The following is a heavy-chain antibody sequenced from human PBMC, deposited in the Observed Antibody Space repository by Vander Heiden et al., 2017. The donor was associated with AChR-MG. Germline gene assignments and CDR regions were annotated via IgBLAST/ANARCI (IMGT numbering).Heavy chain of an antibody. CDR2: IFSDGGKT. CDR3: VRLGSMWSFDH. J-gene: IGHJ4*02. V-gene: IGHV3-33*01. Sequence: QEHLAESGGGVVQPGTSLRLSCAASGFTFSAYGMHWVRQAPDKGLEWVAVIFSDGGKTSYADSVRGRFTISRDNSKETLYLQMNSLRAEDTAVYFCVRLGSMWSFDHWGQGTLVTVSS. CDR1: GFTFSAYG. D-gene: IGHD2-21*01.